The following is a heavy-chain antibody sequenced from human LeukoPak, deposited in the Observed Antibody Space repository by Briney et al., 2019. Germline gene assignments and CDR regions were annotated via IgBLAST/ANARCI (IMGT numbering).Heavy chain of an antibody. V-gene: IGHV4-34*01. J-gene: IGHJ4*02. CDR2: INHSGST. D-gene: IGHD1-1*01. Sequence: SETLCLTCAVYGGSFSGYYWSWIRQPPGKGLEWIGEINHSGSTNYNPSLKSRVTISVDTSKNQFSLKLSSVTAADTAVYYCARDRGTWNDDGFDYWGQGTLVTVSS. CDR1: GGSFSGYY. CDR3: ARDRGTWNDDGFDY.